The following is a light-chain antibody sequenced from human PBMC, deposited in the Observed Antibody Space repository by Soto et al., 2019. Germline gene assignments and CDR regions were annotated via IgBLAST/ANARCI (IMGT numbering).Light chain of an antibody. CDR1: QSVSSN. CDR2: GAS. CDR3: QQYNNWPRSIT. Sequence: EIVMTQSPATLSVSPGERATLSCRASQSVSSNLAWYQQKPGQAPRLLIYGASTRATGIPARFSGSGSGTEFSLTISSLQSEDFAVYYCQQYNNWPRSITVGHGTRLEIK. V-gene: IGKV3-15*01. J-gene: IGKJ5*01.